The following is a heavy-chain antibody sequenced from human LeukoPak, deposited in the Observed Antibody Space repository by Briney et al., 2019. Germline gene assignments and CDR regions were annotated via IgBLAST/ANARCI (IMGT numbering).Heavy chain of an antibody. CDR1: GFTFSDYY. CDR3: ARARLWFGEFDF. V-gene: IGHV3-11*01. D-gene: IGHD3-10*01. CDR2: ITGSGTAK. J-gene: IGHJ4*02. Sequence: GGSLRLFCAVSGFTFSDYYMTWIRQAPGKGLEWVSYITGSGTAKYYADSVNGRFTISRDNAKNSLYLQMNSLRAEDTAVYYCARARLWFGEFDFWGQGTLVTVSS.